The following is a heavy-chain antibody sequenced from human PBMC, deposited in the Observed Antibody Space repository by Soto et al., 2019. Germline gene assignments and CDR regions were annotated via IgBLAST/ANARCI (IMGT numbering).Heavy chain of an antibody. CDR1: GFAVSSIY. CDR3: VQTTGWPGFDF. V-gene: IGHV3-53*01. Sequence: EVQLVGSGGGLIQPGGSLRLSCAASGFAVSSIYMTCVRQAAGKGLEWVTVIYGGGTTFYADSVKSRFTISRDTSKNTLYCKMNRVRAEDTAAYYCVQTTGWPGFDFWGQGTRVTVSS. J-gene: IGHJ4*02. CDR2: IYGGGTT. D-gene: IGHD6-19*01.